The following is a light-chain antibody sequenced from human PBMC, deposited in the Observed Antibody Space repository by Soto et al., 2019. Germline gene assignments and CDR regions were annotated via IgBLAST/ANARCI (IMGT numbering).Light chain of an antibody. J-gene: IGKJ1*01. CDR1: QSVSSNY. Sequence: ESVLTQSPGTLSLSPGERATLSCRASQSVSSNYLAWYQQKPGQAPRLLIYDASNRATGIPARFSGSGSGTDFTLTISSLEPEDFAVYYCQQYGSSPRTFGQGTKVDIK. V-gene: IGKV3-20*01. CDR3: QQYGSSPRT. CDR2: DAS.